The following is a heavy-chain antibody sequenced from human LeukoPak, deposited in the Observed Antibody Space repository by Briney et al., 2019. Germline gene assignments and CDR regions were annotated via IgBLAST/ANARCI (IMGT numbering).Heavy chain of an antibody. CDR3: ARELVSYYDFWSGYTEVDY. CDR1: GGSISSGRYY. V-gene: IGHV4-61*02. Sequence: SETLSLTCTVSGGSISSGRYYWSWIRQPAGKGLEWVGRIETSGTTKYNPSLNSRATISVDTSKNQFSLKLNSVTAADTAVYYCARELVSYYDFWSGYTEVDYWGQGTLVTVSS. D-gene: IGHD3-3*01. CDR2: IETSGTT. J-gene: IGHJ4*02.